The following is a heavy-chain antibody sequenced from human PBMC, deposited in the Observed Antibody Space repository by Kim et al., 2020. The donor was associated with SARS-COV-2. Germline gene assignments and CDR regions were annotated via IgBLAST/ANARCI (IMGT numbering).Heavy chain of an antibody. V-gene: IGHV1-2*02. J-gene: IGHJ6*02. CDR1: GYPFSGFY. Sequence: ASVKVSCKTSGYPFSGFYILWVRQAPGQGLEWMGWISPNNGATKYAEASQGRVTMTRDTSINTAYLELSRLKFDDTAIYFCARGSDYHGLDVWGRGTTITVSS. CDR3: ARGSDYHGLDV. CDR2: ISPNNGAT.